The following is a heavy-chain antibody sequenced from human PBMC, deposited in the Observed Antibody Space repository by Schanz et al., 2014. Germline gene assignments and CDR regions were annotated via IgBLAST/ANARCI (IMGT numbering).Heavy chain of an antibody. CDR2: ISVYNHNK. D-gene: IGHD3-3*01. J-gene: IGHJ4*02. CDR3: ARDRRFFDRDDLYYFDS. V-gene: IGHV1-18*01. Sequence: QIQLVQSGPEVKKPGATVKVSCKASGYIFINSGISWVRQAPGQGLEWMGWISVYNHNKEYDQKFQGRVTMTTDTSTSTADMALTDLRSDDTAVYYCARDRRFFDRDDLYYFDSWGQGTLVTVSS. CDR1: GYIFINSG.